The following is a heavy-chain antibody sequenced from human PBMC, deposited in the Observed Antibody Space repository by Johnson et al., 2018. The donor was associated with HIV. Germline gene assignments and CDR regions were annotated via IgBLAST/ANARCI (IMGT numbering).Heavy chain of an antibody. CDR1: GFTFSSYD. D-gene: IGHD1-26*01. Sequence: VQLVESGGGLVQPGGSLRLSCAASGFTFSSYDMHWVRQATGKGLEWVSAIGTAGDTYYPGSVTGRFTISRDNAKNSLYLQMNSLRAEDTALYYCAREVIVGATNAFNIWGQGTMVTVSS. V-gene: IGHV3-13*01. J-gene: IGHJ3*02. CDR2: IGTAGDT. CDR3: AREVIVGATNAFNI.